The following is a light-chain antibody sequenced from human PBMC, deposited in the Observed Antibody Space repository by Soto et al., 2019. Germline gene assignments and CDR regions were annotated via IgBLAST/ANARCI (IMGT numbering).Light chain of an antibody. J-gene: IGLJ1*01. CDR3: QSYDSSLNGFV. V-gene: IGLV1-40*01. CDR2: DNN. Sequence: QSVLTQPPSVSGAPGQRVTISCTGSSSNAVHWYQQLPGSAPKLIIYDNNNRPSGVLDRFSGSKSGTSASLAISGLQAEDEADYYCQSYDSSLNGFVFGPGTKVTVL. CDR1: SSNA.